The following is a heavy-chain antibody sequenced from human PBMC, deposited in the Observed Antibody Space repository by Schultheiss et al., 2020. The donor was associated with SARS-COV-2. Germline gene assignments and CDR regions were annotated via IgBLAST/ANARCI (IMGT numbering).Heavy chain of an antibody. V-gene: IGHV3-9*01. D-gene: IGHD6-13*01. Sequence: GGSLRLSCAASGFTFDDYAMHWVRQAPGKGLEWVSGISWNSGSIGYADSVKGRFTISRDNAKNSLYLQMNSLRAEDTAVYYCARDFQQLVSRESVWGRGTLVTVSS. CDR1: GFTFDDYA. CDR3: ARDFQQLVSRESV. CDR2: ISWNSGSI. J-gene: IGHJ2*01.